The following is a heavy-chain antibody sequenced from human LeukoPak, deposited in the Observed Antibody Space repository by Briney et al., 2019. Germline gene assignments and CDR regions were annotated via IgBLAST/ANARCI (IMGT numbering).Heavy chain of an antibody. V-gene: IGHV3-30*02. CDR3: AKAPSIYDILTSDPDY. CDR1: GFTFSSYG. J-gene: IGHJ4*02. D-gene: IGHD3-9*01. Sequence: PGGSLRLSCAASGFTFSSYGMHWVRQAPGKGLEWVAFIRYDGSNKYYADSVKGRFTISRDNSKNTLYLQMNSLRAEDTAVYYCAKAPSIYDILTSDPDYWGQGTLVTVSS. CDR2: IRYDGSNK.